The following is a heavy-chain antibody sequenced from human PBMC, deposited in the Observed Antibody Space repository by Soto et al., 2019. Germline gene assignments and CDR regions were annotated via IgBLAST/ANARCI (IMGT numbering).Heavy chain of an antibody. Sequence: LSLTCTVSGGSISSDDYYWSWIRQPPGKGLEWIGYIYYSGRTSYNPSLKSRLTISLDTSNNQFSLRLNSVSAADTAVYFCARDRSNSPDYFDYWGQGTLVTVSS. CDR3: ARDRSNSPDYFDY. D-gene: IGHD6-6*01. CDR2: IYYSGRT. J-gene: IGHJ4*02. V-gene: IGHV4-30-4*01. CDR1: GGSISSDDYY.